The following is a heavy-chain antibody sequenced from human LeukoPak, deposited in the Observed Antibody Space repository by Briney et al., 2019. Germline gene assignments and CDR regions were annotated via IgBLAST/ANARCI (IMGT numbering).Heavy chain of an antibody. CDR2: IKQDGSEK. CDR1: GFTFSSFW. V-gene: IGHV3-7*04. Sequence: GGSLSLPCAASGFTFSSFWMSWVRQAPGKGLDWVANIKQDGSEKYYVDSVKGRFIISRDNAKNSLYLQMDSLRVEDSAVYYCARSDSSSWRPHDYWGQGTLVTVSS. J-gene: IGHJ4*02. CDR3: ARSDSSSWRPHDY. D-gene: IGHD6-13*01.